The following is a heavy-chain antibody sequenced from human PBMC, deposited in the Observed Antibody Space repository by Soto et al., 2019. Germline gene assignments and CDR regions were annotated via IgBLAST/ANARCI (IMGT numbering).Heavy chain of an antibody. Sequence: SQTLSLTCAISGDSVSSNTAAWNWIRSSPSRGLEWLGRTYYRSNWRHDYAVSVKSRITVDPDTSKNHFSLQLNSVTPDDTAVYYCARGVAGTGFDLWGQGTLVTVSS. CDR2: TYYRSNWRH. CDR3: ARGVAGTGFDL. J-gene: IGHJ4*02. CDR1: GDSVSSNTAA. D-gene: IGHD6-19*01. V-gene: IGHV6-1*01.